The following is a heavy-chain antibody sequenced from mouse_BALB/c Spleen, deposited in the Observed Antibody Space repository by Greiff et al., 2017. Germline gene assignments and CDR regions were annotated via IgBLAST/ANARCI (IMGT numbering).Heavy chain of an antibody. Sequence: ESGPGLVKPSQSLSLTCSVTGYSITSGYYWYWIRQFPGNKLEWMGYISYDGSNNYNPSLKNRISITRDTSKNQFFLKLNSVTTEDTATYYCAREGVRQDFDYWGQGTTLTVSS. D-gene: IGHD2-14*01. V-gene: IGHV3-6*02. CDR2: ISYDGSN. CDR1: GYSITSGYY. J-gene: IGHJ2*01. CDR3: AREGVRQDFDY.